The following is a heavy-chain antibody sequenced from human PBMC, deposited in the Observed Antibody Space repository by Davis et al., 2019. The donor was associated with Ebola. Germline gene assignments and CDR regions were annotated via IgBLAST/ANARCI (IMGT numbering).Heavy chain of an antibody. CDR2: VNHSGST. Sequence: MPSETLSLTCSISGGSISFYYWSWIRQSPGKGLEWIGEVNHSGSTNYNPSLKSRVTISVDTSKNQFSLNLSSVTAADTAVYYCARGYSSSWYSRLALNYYYGMDVWGQGTTVIVPS. CDR1: GGSISFYY. J-gene: IGHJ6*02. D-gene: IGHD6-13*01. V-gene: IGHV4-34*01. CDR3: ARGYSSSWYSRLALNYYYGMDV.